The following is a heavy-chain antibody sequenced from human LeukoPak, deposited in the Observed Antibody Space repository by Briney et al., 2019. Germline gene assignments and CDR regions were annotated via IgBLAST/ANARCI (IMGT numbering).Heavy chain of an antibody. CDR2: INWNGGST. D-gene: IGHD3-22*01. CDR1: GFTFRSQW. J-gene: IGHJ4*02. CDR3: ARERTYYYDSNPDYFDY. V-gene: IGHV3-20*04. Sequence: GGSLRLSCAASGFTFRSQWMHWVRQAPGKGLEWVSGINWNGGSTGYADSVKGRFTISRDNAKNSLYLQMNSLRAGDTALYYCARERTYYYDSNPDYFDYWGQGTLVTVSS.